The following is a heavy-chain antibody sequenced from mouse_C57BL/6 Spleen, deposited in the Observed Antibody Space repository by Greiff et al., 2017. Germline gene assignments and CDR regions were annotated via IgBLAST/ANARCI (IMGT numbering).Heavy chain of an antibody. CDR2: IYPRSGNT. D-gene: IGHD1-1*01. J-gene: IGHJ1*03. CDR1: GYTFTSYG. V-gene: IGHV1-81*01. CDR3: ARDYGSSYWYFDV. Sequence: QVQLQQSGAELARPGASVKLSCKASGYTFTSYGISWVKQRTGQGLEWIGEIYPRSGNTSYNEKFKGKATLTADKSSSTAYMELRSLTSEDSAVYFCARDYGSSYWYFDVWGTGTTVTVSS.